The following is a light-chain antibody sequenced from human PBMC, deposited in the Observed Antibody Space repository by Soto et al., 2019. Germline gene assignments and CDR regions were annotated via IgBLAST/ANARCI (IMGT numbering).Light chain of an antibody. J-gene: IGLJ1*01. CDR3: SSYTSISTKV. V-gene: IGLV2-14*01. CDR1: SSDIGDYNY. Sequence: QSALTQPASVSGSPGQSITISCTGTSSDIGDYNYVSWYQQHPGKAPKLMIYEVSNRPSGVSNRFSGSKSGNTASLTISGLQAEDEAEYYCSSYTSISTKVFGTGTKLTVL. CDR2: EVS.